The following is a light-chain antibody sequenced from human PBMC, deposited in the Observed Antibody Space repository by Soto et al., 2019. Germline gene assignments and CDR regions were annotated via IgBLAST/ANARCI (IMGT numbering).Light chain of an antibody. CDR1: SSDVGGYNY. Sequence: QSALTQPPSASGSPGQSVTISCTGTSSDVGGYNYVSWYQQHPGKAPKLMIYEVSNRPSGVSDRFSGSKSGNTASLTISGLQAEDEGDYYCSSYRSSTAPYYVFGTGTKLTVL. J-gene: IGLJ1*01. CDR2: EVS. CDR3: SSYRSSTAPYYV. V-gene: IGLV2-14*01.